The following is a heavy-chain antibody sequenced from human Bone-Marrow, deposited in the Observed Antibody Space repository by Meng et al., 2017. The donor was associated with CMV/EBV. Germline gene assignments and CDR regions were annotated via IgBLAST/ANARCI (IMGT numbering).Heavy chain of an antibody. J-gene: IGHJ3*02. CDR3: ARDWECLARSDVFDI. V-gene: IGHV1-18*01. D-gene: IGHD1-26*01. CDR2: VGGCDGDT. Sequence: ASVKVSCKASGYTFSNYGISWVRQAPGQGLEWMGWVGGCDGDTNYALELRGRVTMTTDTSTNTVYMELRSLTSDDTAVYYCARDWECLARSDVFDIWGQGTRVTGSS. CDR1: GYTFSNYG.